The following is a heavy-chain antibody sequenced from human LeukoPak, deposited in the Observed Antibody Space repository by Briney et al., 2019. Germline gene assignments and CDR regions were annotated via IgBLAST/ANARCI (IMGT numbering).Heavy chain of an antibody. CDR2: IIPILGIA. D-gene: IGHD3-3*01. CDR3: ATNGPVYYDFWSGYHRIFDY. Sequence: GASVKVSCKASGGTFSSYAISWVRQAPGQGLEWMGRIIPILGIANYAQKFQGRVTITADKSTSTAYMELSSLRSEDTAVYYCATNGPVYYDFWSGYHRIFDYWGQGTLVTVSS. V-gene: IGHV1-69*04. J-gene: IGHJ4*02. CDR1: GGTFSSYA.